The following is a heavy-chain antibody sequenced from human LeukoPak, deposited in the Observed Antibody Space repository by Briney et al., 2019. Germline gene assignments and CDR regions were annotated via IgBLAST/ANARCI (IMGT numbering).Heavy chain of an antibody. J-gene: IGHJ5*02. CDR2: IYYSGST. CDR1: GGSISSGGYY. D-gene: IGHD6-19*01. CDR3: ASTYSSGWTYNWFDP. V-gene: IGHV4-31*03. Sequence: SQTLSLTCTVSGGSISSGGYYWSWIRQHPGKGLEWIGYIYYSGSTYYNPSLKSRVTISVDTSKNQFSPKLSSVTAADTAVYYCASTYSSGWTYNWFDPWGQGTLVTVSS.